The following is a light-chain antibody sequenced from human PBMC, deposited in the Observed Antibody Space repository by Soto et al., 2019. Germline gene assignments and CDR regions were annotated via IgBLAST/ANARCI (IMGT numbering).Light chain of an antibody. V-gene: IGLV2-14*03. CDR2: DVT. CDR3: NSYTSSRTYV. CDR1: SSDVGGFNY. Sequence: QSVLTQPASVSGSPGQSITISCTGTSSDVGGFNYVSWYQQHPGKAPKLMIYDVTTRPSGVSYRFSGSKSGNTASLTISGLQAEDEADYYCNSYTSSRTYVFGTGTKVTVL. J-gene: IGLJ1*01.